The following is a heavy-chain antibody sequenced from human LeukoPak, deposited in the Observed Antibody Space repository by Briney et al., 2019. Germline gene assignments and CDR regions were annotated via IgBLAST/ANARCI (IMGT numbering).Heavy chain of an antibody. D-gene: IGHD1-26*01. CDR1: GYTFTGYY. CDR3: ARTIVGATGGGDY. V-gene: IGHV1-2*02. Sequence: GASVKVSCKASGYTFTGYYMRWVRQAPGQGLEWMGWINPNSGGTNYAQKFQGRVTMTRDTSISTAYMELSRLRSDDTAVYYCARTIVGATGGGDYWGQGTLVTVSS. J-gene: IGHJ4*02. CDR2: INPNSGGT.